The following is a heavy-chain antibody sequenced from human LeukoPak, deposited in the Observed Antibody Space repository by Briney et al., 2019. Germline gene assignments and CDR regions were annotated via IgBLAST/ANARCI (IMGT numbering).Heavy chain of an antibody. CDR2: IYHSGST. J-gene: IGHJ4*02. V-gene: IGHV4-4*02. CDR1: GGSISSSNW. CDR3: ARVGNYYDSSGYYRGNDY. D-gene: IGHD3-22*01. Sequence: SETLSLACAVSGGSISSSNWWSWVRQPPGKGLEWIGEIYHSGSTNYNPSLKSRVTISVDKSKNQFSLKLSSVTAADTAVYYCARVGNYYDSSGYYRGNDYWGQGTLVTVSS.